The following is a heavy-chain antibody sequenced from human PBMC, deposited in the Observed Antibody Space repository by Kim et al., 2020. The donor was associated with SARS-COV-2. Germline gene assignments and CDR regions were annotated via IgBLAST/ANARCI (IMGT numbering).Heavy chain of an antibody. D-gene: IGHD3-3*01. V-gene: IGHV3-30*07. Sequence: VKGRVTIARDKSKNTLYLQMNSLRAEDTAVYYCARGDGDFWSGYYTGVDYWGQGTLVTVSS. CDR3: ARGDGDFWSGYYTGVDY. J-gene: IGHJ4*02.